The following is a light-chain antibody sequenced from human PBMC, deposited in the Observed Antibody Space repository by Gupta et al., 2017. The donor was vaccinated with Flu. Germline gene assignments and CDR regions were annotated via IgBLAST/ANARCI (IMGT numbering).Light chain of an antibody. CDR2: KAS. CDR1: QSISSW. V-gene: IGKV1-5*03. CDR3: QQYNSYWEA. J-gene: IGKJ1*01. Sequence: GDRVTITCRASQSISSWLAWYQQKPGKAPKLLIYKASSLESGVPSRFSGSGSGTEFTLTISSLQPDDFATYYCQQYNSYWEAFGQGTKVEIK.